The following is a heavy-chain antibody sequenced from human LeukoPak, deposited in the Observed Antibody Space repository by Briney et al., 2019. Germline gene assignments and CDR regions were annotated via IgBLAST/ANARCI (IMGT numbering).Heavy chain of an antibody. CDR3: ARAPGYRSGGSCLDY. J-gene: IGHJ4*02. V-gene: IGHV1-69*05. D-gene: IGHD2-15*01. Sequence: SVKVSCKASGGTFSSCAISWGRQAPEQGLEWMGRIIPIFGTANYAQKFQGRVTITTDESTSTAYMELSSLRSEDTAVYYCARAPGYRSGGSCLDYWGQGTLVTVSS. CDR2: IIPIFGTA. CDR1: GGTFSSCA.